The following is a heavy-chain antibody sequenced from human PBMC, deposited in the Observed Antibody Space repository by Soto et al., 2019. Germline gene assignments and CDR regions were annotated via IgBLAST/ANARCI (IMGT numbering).Heavy chain of an antibody. D-gene: IGHD3-22*01. J-gene: IGHJ5*02. CDR2: IYFGGTT. V-gene: IGHV4-59*12. Sequence: SETLSLTCTVSGGSISPYYWSWIRQPPGKGLEWIGYIYFGGTTKYNPSLKSRVSMSVDTSKNQFSLKLSSVTAADTAVYYCARGRLLDSSGYYYGAGNWFDPWGQGTLVTVSS. CDR3: ARGRLLDSSGYYYGAGNWFDP. CDR1: GGSISPYY.